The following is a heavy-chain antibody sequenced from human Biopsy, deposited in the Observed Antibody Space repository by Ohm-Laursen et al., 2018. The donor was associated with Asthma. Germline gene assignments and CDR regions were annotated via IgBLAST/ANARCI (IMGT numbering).Heavy chain of an antibody. V-gene: IGHV4-61*01. CDR1: GGSVSTGSYY. Sequence: SDTLSLTCTVSGGSVSTGSYYWSWLRQPPGKGLAWVSYISYSGSTDYNPSLKSRLTTSMDTSKNQFSLKLSSVTAADTAVYYCARVPTTLRYFDLWGRGTLVTVSS. J-gene: IGHJ2*01. CDR2: ISYSGST. CDR3: ARVPTTLRYFDL. D-gene: IGHD2-15*01.